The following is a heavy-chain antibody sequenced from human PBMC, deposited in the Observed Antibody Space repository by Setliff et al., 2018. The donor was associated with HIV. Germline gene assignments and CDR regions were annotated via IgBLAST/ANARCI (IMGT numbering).Heavy chain of an antibody. J-gene: IGHJ5*02. Sequence: TSETLSLTCAVYGVSFSGYYWNWIRQTPGKGLEWIGEIDHSGSTNYNPSLKSRVTISLDTSKNQFSLRLTSVTAADTAVYYCGRGVYSSGWYLLTRLDPWGQGVLVTVSS. D-gene: IGHD6-19*01. V-gene: IGHV4-34*01. CDR1: GVSFSGYY. CDR3: GRGVYSSGWYLLTRLDP. CDR2: IDHSGST.